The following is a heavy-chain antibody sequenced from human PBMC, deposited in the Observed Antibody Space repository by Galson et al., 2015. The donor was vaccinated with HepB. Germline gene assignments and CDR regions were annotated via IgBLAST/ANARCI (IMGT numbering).Heavy chain of an antibody. D-gene: IGHD4-23*01. CDR3: ARTVGTDSLSYYYFCMDV. J-gene: IGHJ6*03. CDR1: GGSITSGDYS. V-gene: IGHV4-61*09. CDR2: IYTSGDT. Sequence: TLSLTCTVSGGSITSGDYSWSWVRRPAGKGLEWVGHIYTSGDTNYNPSLESRVTMSVDTSKSQFSLKLNSVTAADTAVYYCARTVGTDSLSYYYFCMDVWGRGTTVTVSS.